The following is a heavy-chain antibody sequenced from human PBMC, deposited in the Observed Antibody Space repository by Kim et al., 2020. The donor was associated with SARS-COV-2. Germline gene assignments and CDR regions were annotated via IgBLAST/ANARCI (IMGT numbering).Heavy chain of an antibody. V-gene: IGHV3-21*01. Sequence: GGSLRLSCAASGFTFISYSMNWVRQAPGKGLEWVSSISSSSSYIYYADSVKGRFTISRDNAKNSLYLQMNSLRAEDTAVYYCARDYTQVYTKYYYYGMDVWVQGTTVNVSS. D-gene: IGHD2-2*02. J-gene: IGHJ6*02. CDR1: GFTFISYS. CDR2: ISSSSSYI. CDR3: ARDYTQVYTKYYYYGMDV.